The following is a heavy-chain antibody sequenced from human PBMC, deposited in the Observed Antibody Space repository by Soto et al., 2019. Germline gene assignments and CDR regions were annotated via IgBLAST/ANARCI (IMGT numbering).Heavy chain of an antibody. CDR2: IWYDGSNK. Sequence: PGGSLRLSCGASGFTFSSYGMHWVRQAPGKGLEWVAVIWYDGSNKYYADSVKGRFTISRDNSKNTLYLQMNSLRAEDTAVYYCASENDSSGSLDYWGQGTLVTVSS. D-gene: IGHD3-22*01. CDR3: ASENDSSGSLDY. V-gene: IGHV3-33*01. J-gene: IGHJ4*02. CDR1: GFTFSSYG.